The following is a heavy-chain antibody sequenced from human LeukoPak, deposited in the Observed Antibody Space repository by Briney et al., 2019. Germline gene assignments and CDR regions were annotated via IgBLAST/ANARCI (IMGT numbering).Heavy chain of an antibody. V-gene: IGHV3-30*02. J-gene: IGHJ4*02. CDR1: GFTFSSYG. D-gene: IGHD3-22*01. CDR2: IRYDGSNK. CDR3: ARARITMIVVAISDLGY. Sequence: SGGSLRLSCAASGFTFSSYGMHWVRQAPGKGLEWVAFIRYDGSNKYYADSVKGRFTISRDNSKNTLYLQMNSLRAEDTAVYYCARARITMIVVAISDLGYWGQGTLVTVSS.